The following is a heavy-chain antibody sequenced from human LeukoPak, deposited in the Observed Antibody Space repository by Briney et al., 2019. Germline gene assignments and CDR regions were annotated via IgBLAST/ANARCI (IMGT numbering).Heavy chain of an antibody. D-gene: IGHD3-22*01. CDR2: IYYSGST. J-gene: IGHJ4*02. V-gene: IGHV4-59*11. CDR3: ARRSGVLDSRDSRYYFDH. CDR1: GGSISSHY. Sequence: SETLSLTCIVSGGSISSHYWSWIRQTPRKGLEYIGYIYYSGSTDYNPSLKSRVTISLDTSKNQFSLHLSSVTAADTAVYYCARRSGVLDSRDSRYYFDHWGQGTLVTVSS.